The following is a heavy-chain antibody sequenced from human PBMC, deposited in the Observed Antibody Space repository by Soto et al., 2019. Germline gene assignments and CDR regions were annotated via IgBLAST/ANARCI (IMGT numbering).Heavy chain of an antibody. J-gene: IGHJ6*02. CDR2: IIPIPGTA. Sequence: QVQLVQSGADVKKPGSSVKVSCKASGGTFGSYAISWVRQAPGQGLEWMGGIIPIPGTANYAQKFQGRVTIAADESTSTAYMELSSLRSEDTAVYYCARSQGSSTSLEIYYYYYYGMDVWGQGTTVTVSS. CDR1: GGTFGSYA. D-gene: IGHD2-2*01. CDR3: ARSQGSSTSLEIYYYYYYGMDV. V-gene: IGHV1-69*01.